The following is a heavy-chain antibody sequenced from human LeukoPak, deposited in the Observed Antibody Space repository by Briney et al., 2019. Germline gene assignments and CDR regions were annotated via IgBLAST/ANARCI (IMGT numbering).Heavy chain of an antibody. J-gene: IGHJ4*02. V-gene: IGHV3-15*01. CDR3: TTDAVYYYDSSGNFDY. D-gene: IGHD3-22*01. CDR1: GFTFSNAW. CDR2: IKSKTDGGTT. Sequence: GGSLRLSCAASGFTFSNAWMSWVRQAAGKGLEWVGRIKSKTDGGTTDYAAPVKGRFTISRDHSKNTLYLQMNSLKTEDTAVYYCTTDAVYYYDSSGNFDYWGQGTLVTVSS.